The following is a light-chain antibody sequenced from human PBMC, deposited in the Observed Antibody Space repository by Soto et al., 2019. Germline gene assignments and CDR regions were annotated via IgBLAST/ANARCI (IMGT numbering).Light chain of an antibody. Sequence: EIVLTPSPVTLSLSPGERATLSCRASQSISSYLAWYQQKPGQAPRLLIYDATNRATGIPARFSGSGSGTDFTLTINSLEPEDFAVYYCQPRSNWITFGQGTRLEIK. CDR1: QSISSY. J-gene: IGKJ5*01. V-gene: IGKV3-11*01. CDR2: DAT. CDR3: QPRSNWIT.